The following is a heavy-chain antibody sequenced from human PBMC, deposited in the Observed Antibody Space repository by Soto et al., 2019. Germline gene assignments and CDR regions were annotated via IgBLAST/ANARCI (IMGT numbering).Heavy chain of an antibody. V-gene: IGHV4-39*01. J-gene: IGHJ6*02. CDR2: IYYSGST. Sequence: QLQLQESGPGLVKPSETLSLTCTVSGGSISSSSYYWGWIRQPPGKGLEWIGSIYYSGSTYYNPSLKSRVTISVDTSKNQFSLKLSSVTAADTAVYYCARHEGWGGAYYYYYGMDVWGQGTTVTVSS. CDR1: GGSISSSSYY. CDR3: ARHEGWGGAYYYYYGMDV. D-gene: IGHD1-26*01.